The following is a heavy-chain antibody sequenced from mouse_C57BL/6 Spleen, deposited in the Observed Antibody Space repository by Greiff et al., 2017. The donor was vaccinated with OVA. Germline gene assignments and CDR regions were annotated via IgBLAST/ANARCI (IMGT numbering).Heavy chain of an antibody. J-gene: IGHJ4*01. Sequence: DVMLVESGGGLVKPGGSLKLSCAASGFTFSDYGMHWVRQAPEKGLEWVAYISSGSSTIYYADTVKGRFTISRDNAKNTLFLQMTSLRSEDTAMYYCAYYYGGVMDYWGQGTSVTVSS. CDR1: GFTFSDYG. CDR2: ISSGSSTI. CDR3: AYYYGGVMDY. V-gene: IGHV5-17*01. D-gene: IGHD1-1*01.